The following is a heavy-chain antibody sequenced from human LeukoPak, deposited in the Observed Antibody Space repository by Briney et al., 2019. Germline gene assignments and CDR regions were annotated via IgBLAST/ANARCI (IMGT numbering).Heavy chain of an antibody. D-gene: IGHD3-3*01. CDR3: ARDGSRTIFGVATPYYYGMDV. J-gene: IGHJ6*02. V-gene: IGHV3-66*01. CDR2: IYSGGST. Sequence: PGGSLRLSCAASGFTVSSNYMSWVRQAPGKGLEWVSVIYSGGSTYYADSVKGRFTISRDNSKNTLYLQMNSLRAEDTAVYYCARDGSRTIFGVATPYYYGMDVWGQRTTVTVSS. CDR1: GFTVSSNY.